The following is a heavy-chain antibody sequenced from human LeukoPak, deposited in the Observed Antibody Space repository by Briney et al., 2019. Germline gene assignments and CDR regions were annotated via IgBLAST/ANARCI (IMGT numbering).Heavy chain of an antibody. CDR2: INPSGGST. CDR1: GYTFTSYY. J-gene: IGHJ5*02. CDR3: AREVEKGEWLSPKPDFDP. D-gene: IGHD3-3*01. V-gene: IGHV1-46*01. Sequence: ASVKVSCKASGYTFTSYYMHWVRQAPGQGLEWMGIINPSGGSTSYAQKFQGRVTMTRNTSISTAYMELSSLRSEDTAVYYCAREVEKGEWLSPKPDFDPWGQGTLVTVSS.